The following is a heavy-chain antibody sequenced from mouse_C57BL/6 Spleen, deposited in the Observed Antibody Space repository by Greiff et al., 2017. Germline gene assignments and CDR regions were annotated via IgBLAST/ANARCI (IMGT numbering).Heavy chain of an antibody. CDR2: IDTSDSYT. J-gene: IGHJ4*01. CDR1: GYTFTSYW. Sequence: QVQLQQPGAELVRPGTSVKLSCKASGYTFTSYWMHWVKQRPGQGLEWIGVIDTSDSYTNYNQKFKGQATLTVDTSSSTAYMQLSSLTSEDSAVYYCAGGAGLYYAMDYWGQGTSVTVSS. CDR3: AGGAGLYYAMDY. V-gene: IGHV1-59*01. D-gene: IGHD3-3*01.